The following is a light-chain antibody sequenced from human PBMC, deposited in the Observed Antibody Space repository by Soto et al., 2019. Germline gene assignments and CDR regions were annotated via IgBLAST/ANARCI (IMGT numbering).Light chain of an antibody. CDR3: QQLYMYPST. Sequence: EIQGTQSPASLSASVGDRVTITCRASQDISIYLAWYQQKPGEAPKLLIYAASTLYSGVPSRFSGSGSGTDFALTITSLQPEDFATYYCQQLYMYPSTFGRGTKVDIK. CDR2: AAS. CDR1: QDISIY. V-gene: IGKV1-9*01. J-gene: IGKJ1*01.